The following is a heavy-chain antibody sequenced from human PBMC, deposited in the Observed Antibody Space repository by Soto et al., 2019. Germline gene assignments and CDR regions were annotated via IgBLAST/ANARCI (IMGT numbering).Heavy chain of an antibody. D-gene: IGHD2-15*01. CDR2: TYYSGST. Sequence: NPSETLSLTCTVSGGSISSGDYYWSWIRRPPGKGLEWIGYTYYSGSTYYNPSLKSRVTISVDTSKNQFSLKLSSVTAADTAVYYCTTHEGYCSGGSCYIDAFDIWGQGTMVTVSS. CDR1: GGSISSGDYY. J-gene: IGHJ3*02. CDR3: TTHEGYCSGGSCYIDAFDI. V-gene: IGHV4-30-4*01.